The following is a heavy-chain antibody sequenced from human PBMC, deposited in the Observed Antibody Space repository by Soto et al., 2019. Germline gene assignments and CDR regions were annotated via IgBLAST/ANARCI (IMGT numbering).Heavy chain of an antibody. V-gene: IGHV1-18*01. J-gene: IGHJ4*01. CDR3: ARASYYYDSSDYNY. CDR2: ISAYNGNT. D-gene: IGHD3-22*01. CDR1: GYTFTSYG. Sequence: ASVKVSCKASGYTFTSYGISWVRQAPGQGLEWMGWISAYNGNTNYAQKLQGRVTMTTDTSTSTAYMELRSLRSDDTAVYYCARASYYYDSSDYNYWGHGTLVTVSS.